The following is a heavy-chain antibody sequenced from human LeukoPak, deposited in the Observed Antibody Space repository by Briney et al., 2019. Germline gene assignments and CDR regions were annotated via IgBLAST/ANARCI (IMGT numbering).Heavy chain of an antibody. D-gene: IGHD3-22*01. CDR3: ARDRGGYYDSSDAFDI. CDR1: GDSISTSKSY. Sequence: PSETLSLTCTVSGDSISTSKSYWGWIRQPPLKGLEWIGSIYYTGNTYYNASLKSRVTISVDTSKNQFSLKLSSVTAADTAVYYCARDRGGYYDSSDAFDIWGQGTMVTVSS. V-gene: IGHV4-39*02. J-gene: IGHJ3*02. CDR2: IYYTGNT.